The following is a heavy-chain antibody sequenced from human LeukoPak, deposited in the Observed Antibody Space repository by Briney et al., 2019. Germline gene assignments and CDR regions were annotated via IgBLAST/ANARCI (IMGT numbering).Heavy chain of an antibody. D-gene: IGHD1-26*01. CDR1: GFTFSRFS. J-gene: IGHJ4*02. V-gene: IGHV3-48*01. CDR2: VSSGSTTT. Sequence: PGGSLRLSCVASGFTFSRFSMNWVRQAPGKGLEWISYVSSGSTTTYYADSVKGRFTISRDNAKNSLYLQMNSLRAEDTAVYYCARDLGSYSSGPPFDYWGQGSVVTVSS. CDR3: ARDLGSYSSGPPFDY.